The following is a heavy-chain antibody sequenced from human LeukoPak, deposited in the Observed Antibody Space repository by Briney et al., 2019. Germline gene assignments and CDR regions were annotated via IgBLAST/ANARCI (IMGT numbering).Heavy chain of an antibody. V-gene: IGHV1-18*01. J-gene: IGHJ3*02. Sequence: GASVKVSCRASGYTFTSYGISWVRQAPGQGLEWMGWISAYNGNTNYAQKLQGRVTMTTDTSTSTAYMELRSLRSDDTAVYYCARDWGGETDYAFDIWGQGTMVTVSS. CDR2: ISAYNGNT. CDR3: ARDWGGETDYAFDI. D-gene: IGHD2-21*01. CDR1: GYTFTSYG.